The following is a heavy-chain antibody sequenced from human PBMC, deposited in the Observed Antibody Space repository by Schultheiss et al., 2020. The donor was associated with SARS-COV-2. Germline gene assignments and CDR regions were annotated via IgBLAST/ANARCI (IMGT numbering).Heavy chain of an antibody. D-gene: IGHD2-21*01. CDR1: GGSFSGYY. Sequence: SETLSLTCAVYGGSFSGYYWSWIRQPPGKGLEWIGEINHSGSTNYNPSLKSRVTISVDTSNNQLSLILSSVTAADTAVYYCARRAYCGDDCFPFDYWGQGTLVTVSS. V-gene: IGHV4-34*01. J-gene: IGHJ4*02. CDR2: INHSGST. CDR3: ARRAYCGDDCFPFDY.